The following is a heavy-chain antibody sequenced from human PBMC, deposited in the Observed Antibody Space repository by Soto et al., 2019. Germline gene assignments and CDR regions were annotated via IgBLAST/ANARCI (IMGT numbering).Heavy chain of an antibody. CDR2: IYYSGST. CDR1: GGSISSSSYY. D-gene: IGHD2-15*01. V-gene: IGHV4-39*01. CDR3: ARAAPTNDAFDI. Sequence: SETLSLTCTVSGGSISSSSYYWGWIRQPPGKGLEWIGSIYYSGSTYYNPSLKSRVTISVDTSKNQFSLKLSSVTAADTAVYYCARAAPTNDAFDIWGQGTMVTVSS. J-gene: IGHJ3*02.